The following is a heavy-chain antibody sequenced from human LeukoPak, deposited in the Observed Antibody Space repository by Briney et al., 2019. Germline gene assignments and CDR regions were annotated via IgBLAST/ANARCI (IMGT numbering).Heavy chain of an antibody. CDR2: IYYSGST. CDR3: AEYSSLSAFDY. V-gene: IGHV4-31*03. CDR1: GGSISSGGYY. D-gene: IGHD6-6*01. J-gene: IGHJ4*02. Sequence: SETLSLTCTVSGGSISSGGYYWSWIRQHPGKGLEWIGYIYYSGSTYYNPSLKSRVTISVDTSKNQFSLKLSSVTAADTAVYYCAEYSSLSAFDYWGQGTLVTVSS.